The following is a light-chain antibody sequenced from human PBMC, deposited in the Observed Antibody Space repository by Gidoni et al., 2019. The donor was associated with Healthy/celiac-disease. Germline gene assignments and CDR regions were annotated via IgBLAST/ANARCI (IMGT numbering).Light chain of an antibody. CDR3: QQLNSYPYT. CDR2: AAS. Sequence: DSQLTQSPSFLSASVGDRVTITCRASQGISSYLSWYKQKPGKAPKLLMYAASTLQSGVPSMFSGSGYGTEFTITISSLKPEDFATYYCQQLNSYPYTFGQGTKLEIK. J-gene: IGKJ2*01. CDR1: QGISSY. V-gene: IGKV1-9*01.